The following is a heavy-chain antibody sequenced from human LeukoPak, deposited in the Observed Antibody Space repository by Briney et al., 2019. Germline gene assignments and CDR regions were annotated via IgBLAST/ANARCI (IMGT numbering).Heavy chain of an antibody. CDR3: ARARQSSTSCYDY. CDR1: GGTFSSYA. J-gene: IGHJ4*02. V-gene: IGHV1-69*13. CDR2: IIPIFGTA. D-gene: IGHD2-2*01. Sequence: ASVKVSCKASGGTFSSYAISWVRQAPGQGLEWMGGIIPIFGTANYAQKCQGRVTITADESTSTAYMELSSLRSEDTAVYYCARARQSSTSCYDYWGQGTLVTVSS.